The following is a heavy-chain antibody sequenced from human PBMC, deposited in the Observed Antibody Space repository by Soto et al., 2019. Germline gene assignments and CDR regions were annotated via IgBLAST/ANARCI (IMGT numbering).Heavy chain of an antibody. CDR2: IYYSGST. CDR3: ASLYGSGSY. J-gene: IGHJ4*02. CDR1: GGSISSYY. D-gene: IGHD3-10*01. V-gene: IGHV4-59*01. Sequence: SETLSLTCTVSGGSISSYYWSWIRQPPGKGLEWIGYIYYSGSTNYNPSLKSRVTISADTSKNQFSLKLSSVTAADTAVYYCASLYGSGSYWGQGTLVTVSS.